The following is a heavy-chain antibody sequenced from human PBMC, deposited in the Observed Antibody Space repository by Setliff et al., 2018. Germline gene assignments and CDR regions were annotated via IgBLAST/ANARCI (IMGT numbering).Heavy chain of an antibody. Sequence: ASVKVSCKPSGYTFTSYGISWVRQAPGQGLEWMGWISPYNGDTGYAQKFQGRVTMTRNTSISTAYMELSSLRSEDTAVYYCASGIAVGNAYYYYYYGMDVWGQGTTVTVSS. CDR3: ASGIAVGNAYYYYYYGMDV. J-gene: IGHJ6*02. CDR1: GYTFTSYG. V-gene: IGHV1-8*02. D-gene: IGHD6-19*01. CDR2: ISPYNGDT.